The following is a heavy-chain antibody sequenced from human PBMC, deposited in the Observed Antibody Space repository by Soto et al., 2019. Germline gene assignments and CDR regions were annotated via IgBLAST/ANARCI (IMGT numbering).Heavy chain of an antibody. Sequence: SPNISCAASGFTFSSYGMHWVRQAPGKGLEWVAVISYDGSNKYYADSVKGRFTISRDNSKNTLYLQMNSLRAEDTAVYYCAKDMGEGDTAMAYYGMDVWGQGTTVTVSS. D-gene: IGHD5-18*01. V-gene: IGHV3-30*18. J-gene: IGHJ6*02. CDR1: GFTFSSYG. CDR3: AKDMGEGDTAMAYYGMDV. CDR2: ISYDGSNK.